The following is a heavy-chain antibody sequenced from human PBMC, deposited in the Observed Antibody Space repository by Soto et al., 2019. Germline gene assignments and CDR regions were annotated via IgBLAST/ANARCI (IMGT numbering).Heavy chain of an antibody. CDR3: ARRSTYSNASYSYYMDV. Sequence: PGESMKISCKGSGYSFTSYWIGWVRQMPGKGLEWMGIIYPGDSDTRYSPSFQGQVTISADKSISTAYLQWSSLKASDTAMYYCARRSTYSNASYSYYMDVLGKGTTVTVS. V-gene: IGHV5-51*01. CDR2: IYPGDSDT. CDR1: GYSFTSYW. D-gene: IGHD1-26*01. J-gene: IGHJ6*03.